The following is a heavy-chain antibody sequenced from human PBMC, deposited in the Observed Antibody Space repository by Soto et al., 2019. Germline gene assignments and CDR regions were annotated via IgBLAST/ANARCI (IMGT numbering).Heavy chain of an antibody. J-gene: IGHJ3*02. CDR3: ARSFVVVADAFDI. CDR1: GGSISSGDYY. Sequence: QVQLQESGPGLVKPSQTLSLTCTVSGGSISSGDYYWSWIRQPPGKGLEWIGYIYYSGSTYYNPSLKSRVTLSVDTSKNQFSLKLSSVTAADTAVYYCARSFVVVADAFDIWGQGTMVTVSS. D-gene: IGHD2-15*01. V-gene: IGHV4-30-4*01. CDR2: IYYSGST.